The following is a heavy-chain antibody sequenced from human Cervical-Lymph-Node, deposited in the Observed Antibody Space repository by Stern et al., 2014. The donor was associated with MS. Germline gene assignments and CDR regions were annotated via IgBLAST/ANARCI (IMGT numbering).Heavy chain of an antibody. CDR2: INGSEAT. J-gene: IGHJ3*01. Sequence: QVQLQQWGAGLLRPSETLYLTCAVHGATFSDNYWSWLRQTPGQGLEWIGGINGSEATHYNPSLMSRAALSVDPSRNQFSLKLSSLAAADTAMYYCARERKVERSARLLVSFDVWGQGTLVTVSS. CDR1: GATFSDNY. CDR3: ARERKVERSARLLVSFDV. D-gene: IGHD1-1*01. V-gene: IGHV4-34*01.